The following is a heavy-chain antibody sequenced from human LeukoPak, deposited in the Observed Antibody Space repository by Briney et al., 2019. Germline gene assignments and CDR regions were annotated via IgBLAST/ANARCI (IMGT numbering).Heavy chain of an antibody. CDR3: ARSSYSNGEANDY. CDR2: INSDGSST. V-gene: IGHV3-74*01. CDR1: GFTFSSYW. D-gene: IGHD4-11*01. Sequence: PGGSLRLSCAASGFTFSSYWMHWFRQAPGKGLVWVSRINSDGSSTSYADSVKGRFTISRDNAKNTLYLQMNSLRAEDTAVYYCARSSYSNGEANDYWGQGTLVTVSS. J-gene: IGHJ4*02.